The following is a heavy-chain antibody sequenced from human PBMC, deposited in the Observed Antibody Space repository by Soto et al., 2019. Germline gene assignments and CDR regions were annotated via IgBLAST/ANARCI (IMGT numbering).Heavy chain of an antibody. Sequence: SQALSRTCAMSGDSVAGKSAAWNWIRQSPSRGLEWLGRTYYRSKWYNDYAVSVKSRITVTPDTSKNQFSLHLNSVTPEDTAVYYWAREGPNYQSRHSSKLERGQEPLRPVSS. D-gene: IGHD5-18*01. J-gene: IGHJ4*02. V-gene: IGHV6-1*01. CDR3: AREGPNYQSRHSSKLE. CDR1: GDSVAGKSAA. CDR2: TYYRSKWYN.